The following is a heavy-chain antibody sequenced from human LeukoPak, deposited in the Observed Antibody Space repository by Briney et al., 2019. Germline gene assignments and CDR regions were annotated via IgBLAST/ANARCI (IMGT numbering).Heavy chain of an antibody. CDR2: ISSNSDYI. Sequence: GGSLRLSCAASGFTFSSYHINWVRQAPGKGLEWVSSISSNSDYIYYADSVKGRFTISRDNAKNSLYLQMNSLRAEDTAVYYCAKLQYQLLSWFGPWGQGTLVTVSS. CDR1: GFTFSSYH. J-gene: IGHJ5*02. CDR3: AKLQYQLLSWFGP. V-gene: IGHV3-21*04. D-gene: IGHD2-2*01.